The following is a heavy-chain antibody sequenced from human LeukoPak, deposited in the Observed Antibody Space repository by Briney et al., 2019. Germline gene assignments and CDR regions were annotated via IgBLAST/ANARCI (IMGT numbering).Heavy chain of an antibody. V-gene: IGHV3-7*01. D-gene: IGHD3-22*01. Sequence: PGGSLRLSCAASEFTFSTYWMTWVRQGPGKGLEWVANIKQDGSETYYVASVKGRFTISRDNAKSSLYLHMSNLRVEDTAVYYCAREIRGWDAFDIWGQGTVVTVSS. J-gene: IGHJ3*02. CDR1: EFTFSTYW. CDR2: IKQDGSET. CDR3: AREIRGWDAFDI.